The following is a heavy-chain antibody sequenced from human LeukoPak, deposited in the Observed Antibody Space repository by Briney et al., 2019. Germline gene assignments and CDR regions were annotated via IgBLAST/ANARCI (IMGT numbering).Heavy chain of an antibody. CDR1: GFTFSGSA. V-gene: IGHV3-73*01. CDR3: SRLGHDILTVPIDD. CDR2: IRSKSNNYAT. D-gene: IGHD3-9*01. Sequence: GGSLKLSCAASGFTFSGSAIHWVRQASGRGLEWVGRIRSKSNNYATTYGASVKGRFAISRDDSKNTAYLQMNSLKTEDTAVYYCSRLGHDILTVPIDDWGQGTLVTVSS. J-gene: IGHJ4*02.